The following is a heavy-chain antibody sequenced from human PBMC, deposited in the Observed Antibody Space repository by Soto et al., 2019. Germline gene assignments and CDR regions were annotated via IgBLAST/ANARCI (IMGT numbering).Heavy chain of an antibody. CDR2: IYSDGTDT. Sequence: EVHLVESGGGLIQPGGSLRLSCEVSGLTVRSNYMNWVRQAPGKGLEWVSVIYSDGTDTDYADSVKGRFTISRDTAKDTLYLQMNSLRTEDTAVYYCARELTAFGMDVWGQGTTVTVSS. D-gene: IGHD3-9*01. V-gene: IGHV3-53*01. CDR3: ARELTAFGMDV. CDR1: GLTVRSNY. J-gene: IGHJ6*02.